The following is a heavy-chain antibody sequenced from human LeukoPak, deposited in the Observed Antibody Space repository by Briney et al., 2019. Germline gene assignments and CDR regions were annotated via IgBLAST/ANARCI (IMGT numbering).Heavy chain of an antibody. J-gene: IGHJ6*03. D-gene: IGHD7-27*01. Sequence: SVKVSCKASGGTFSSYAISWVRQAPGQGLEWMGRIIPIFGTANYAQKFQGRVTITTDESTSTAYMELSSLRSEDTAVYYCARGVLRWGSEYCYYMDVWGKGTTVTVSS. CDR3: ARGVLRWGSEYCYYMDV. CDR1: GGTFSSYA. V-gene: IGHV1-69*05. CDR2: IIPIFGTA.